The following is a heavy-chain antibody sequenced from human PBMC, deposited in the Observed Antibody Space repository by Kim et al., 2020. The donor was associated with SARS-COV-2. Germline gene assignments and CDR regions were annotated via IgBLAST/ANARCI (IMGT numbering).Heavy chain of an antibody. V-gene: IGHV1-46*01. CDR2: INPSGGST. J-gene: IGHJ5*02. Sequence: ASVKVSCKASGYTFTSYYMHWVRQAPGQGLEWMGIINPSGGSTSYAQKFQGRVTMTRDTSTSTVYMELSSLRSEDTAVYYCARDLNGGWQLFGWFDPWGQGTLVTVSS. CDR1: GYTFTSYY. D-gene: IGHD6-6*01. CDR3: ARDLNGGWQLFGWFDP.